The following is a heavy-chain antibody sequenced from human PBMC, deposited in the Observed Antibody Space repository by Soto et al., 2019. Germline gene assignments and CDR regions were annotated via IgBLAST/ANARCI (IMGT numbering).Heavy chain of an antibody. D-gene: IGHD3-3*01. CDR3: ARGITIFGVGLSAFDY. CDR1: GGSISSYY. J-gene: IGHJ4*02. CDR2: IYYSGST. Sequence: SETLSLTCTVSGGSISSYYWSWIRQPPGKGLEWIGYIYYSGSTNYNPSLKSRVTISVDTSKNQFSLKLSSVTAADTVVYYCARGITIFGVGLSAFDYWGQGTLVTVSS. V-gene: IGHV4-59*01.